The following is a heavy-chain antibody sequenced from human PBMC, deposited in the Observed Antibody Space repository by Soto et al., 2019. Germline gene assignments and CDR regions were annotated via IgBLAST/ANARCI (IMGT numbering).Heavy chain of an antibody. V-gene: IGHV3-30*03. D-gene: IGHD6-19*01. CDR2: ISYDANYK. CDR1: GFTFSDYG. J-gene: IGHJ4*02. CDR3: ARERSGWYGNAFDY. Sequence: QVQLVESGGGVVQPGRSLRLSCAASGFTFSDYGMHWVHQAPGKGLEWVAIISYDANYKYYADSVKDRFTISRDNSKNTLYLQMNSLRPEDTAVYYCARERSGWYGNAFDYWGQGTLVIVSS.